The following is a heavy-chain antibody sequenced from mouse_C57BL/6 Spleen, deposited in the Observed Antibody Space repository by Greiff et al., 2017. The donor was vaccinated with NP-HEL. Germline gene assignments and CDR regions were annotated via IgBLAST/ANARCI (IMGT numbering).Heavy chain of an antibody. D-gene: IGHD1-1*01. Sequence: EVQLQQSGPELVKPGASVKIPCKASGYTFTDYNMDWVKQSHGKSLEWIGDINPNNGGTIYNQKFKGKATLTVDKSSSTAYMELRSLTSEDTAVYYCARRGGYYGNSPYWYFDVWGTGTTVTVSS. CDR1: GYTFTDYN. CDR2: INPNNGGT. CDR3: ARRGGYYGNSPYWYFDV. V-gene: IGHV1-18*01. J-gene: IGHJ1*03.